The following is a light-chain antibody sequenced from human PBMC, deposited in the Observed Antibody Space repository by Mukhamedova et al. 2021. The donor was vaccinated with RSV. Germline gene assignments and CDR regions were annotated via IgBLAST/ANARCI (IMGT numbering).Light chain of an antibody. V-gene: IGKV1-39*01. J-gene: IGKJ2*01. Sequence: WYQRRLHGKAPKLLIYAAFSLESGVPPRFSGSGSGTDFTLTISSLQPEDFATYYCQQSSTTPYTFGQGTKLEIQ. CDR2: AAF. CDR3: QQSSTTPYT.